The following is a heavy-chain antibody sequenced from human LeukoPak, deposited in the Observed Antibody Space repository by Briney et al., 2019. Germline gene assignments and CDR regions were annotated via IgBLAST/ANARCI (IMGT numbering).Heavy chain of an antibody. V-gene: IGHV3-21*01. Sequence: GGSLRLSCAASGFTFSSYSMNWVRQAPGKGLEWVSSISSSSSYIHYADSVKGRFTISRDNAKNSLYLQMNSLRAEDTAVYYCARVHRHGSGSALDYWGQGTLVTVSS. CDR2: ISSSSSYI. CDR3: ARVHRHGSGSALDY. D-gene: IGHD3-10*01. J-gene: IGHJ4*02. CDR1: GFTFSSYS.